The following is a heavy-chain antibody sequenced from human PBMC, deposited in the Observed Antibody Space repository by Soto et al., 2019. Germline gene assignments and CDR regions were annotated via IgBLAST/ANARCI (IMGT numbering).Heavy chain of an antibody. Sequence: GGSLRLSCAASGFTFSSYAMSWVRQAPGKGLEWVSAISGSGGSTYYADSVKGRFTISRDNSKNTLYLQMNSLRAEDTAVYYCAKDAVYYDSSGYPLPLDYWGQGTLVTVSS. CDR1: GFTFSSYA. V-gene: IGHV3-23*01. J-gene: IGHJ4*02. CDR2: ISGSGGST. CDR3: AKDAVYYDSSGYPLPLDY. D-gene: IGHD3-22*01.